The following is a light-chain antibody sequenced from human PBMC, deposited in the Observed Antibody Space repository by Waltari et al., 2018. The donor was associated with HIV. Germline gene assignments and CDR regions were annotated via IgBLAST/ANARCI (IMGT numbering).Light chain of an antibody. Sequence: QSVLTQSPSVSGAPGQRVTISCTGTSSTIGAGCDGHLYQHLPGTAPKLLIFGDNHRPSGVPDRFSGSMSGTSASLAITWLQADDEAYYYCQSYDSGLRGWVFGGGTKLTVL. J-gene: IGLJ3*02. CDR3: QSYDSGLRGWV. V-gene: IGLV1-40*01. CDR2: GDN. CDR1: SSTIGAGCD.